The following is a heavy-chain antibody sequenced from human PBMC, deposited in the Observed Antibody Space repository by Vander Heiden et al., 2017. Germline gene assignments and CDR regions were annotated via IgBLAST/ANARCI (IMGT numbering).Heavy chain of an antibody. D-gene: IGHD6-25*01. CDR2: ISWNSGSI. Sequence: EVQLVESGGGLVQPGRSLRLSCAASGFTFDDDAMQWVRQAAGKGLEWVSGISWNSGSIGYADSVKGRFTISRDNAKNSLYLQMNSLRAEDTALYYCAKDTYGGYAGLDYWGQGTLVTVSS. J-gene: IGHJ4*02. CDR3: AKDTYGGYAGLDY. V-gene: IGHV3-9*01. CDR1: GFTFDDDA.